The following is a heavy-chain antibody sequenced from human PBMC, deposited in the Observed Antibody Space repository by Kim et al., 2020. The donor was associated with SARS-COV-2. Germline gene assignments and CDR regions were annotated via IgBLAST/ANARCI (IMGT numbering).Heavy chain of an antibody. CDR3: ARENYYDSSGYYY. D-gene: IGHD3-22*01. Sequence: GGSLRLSCAASGFTFSSYGMHWVRQAPGKGLEWVAVIWYDGSNKYYADSVKGRFTISRDNCKNTLYLQMNSLRAEDTAVYYCARENYYDSSGYYYWGQGTLVTVSS. V-gene: IGHV3-33*01. CDR1: GFTFSSYG. CDR2: IWYDGSNK. J-gene: IGHJ4*02.